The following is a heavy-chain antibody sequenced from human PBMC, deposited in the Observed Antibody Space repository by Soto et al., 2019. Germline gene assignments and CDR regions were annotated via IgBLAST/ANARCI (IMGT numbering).Heavy chain of an antibody. J-gene: IGHJ3*01. Sequence: ASVKVSCKASGYTFTGYYLHWVRQVPGQGLEWMGWINLNSGGAIYAQSFQGRVTMTRDTSISTAYLELTALRSDDTAIYYCARRELPGPGSAFDLWGQGTMVTVSS. CDR1: GYTFTGYY. CDR3: ARRELPGPGSAFDL. D-gene: IGHD1-7*01. CDR2: INLNSGGA. V-gene: IGHV1-2*02.